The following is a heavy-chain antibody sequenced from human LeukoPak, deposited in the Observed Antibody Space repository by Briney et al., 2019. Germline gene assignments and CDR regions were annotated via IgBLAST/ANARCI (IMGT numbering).Heavy chain of an antibody. D-gene: IGHD1-7*01. Sequence: GGSLRLSCEASGFTFSTYGMSWVRQAPGKGLEWVSAISGSGGSTYYADSVKGRVTISRDNSKNTLYLQVNSLRVEDTAVYYCAKRRGLELLYYYYMDVWGKGTTVTVSS. CDR3: AKRRGLELLYYYYMDV. V-gene: IGHV3-23*01. CDR2: ISGSGGST. CDR1: GFTFSTYG. J-gene: IGHJ6*03.